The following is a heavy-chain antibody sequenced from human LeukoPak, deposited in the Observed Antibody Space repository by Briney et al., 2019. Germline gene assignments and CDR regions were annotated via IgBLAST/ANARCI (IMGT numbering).Heavy chain of an antibody. V-gene: IGHV3-53*01. CDR1: GFTFGSYW. Sequence: PGGSLRLSCAASGFTFGSYWMHWVRQAPGKGLEWVSVIYSGGSTYYADSVKGRFTISRDNSKNTLYLQVNSLRAEDTAVYYCARGLSGSYHYFDYWGQGTLVTVSS. D-gene: IGHD1-26*01. J-gene: IGHJ4*02. CDR3: ARGLSGSYHYFDY. CDR2: IYSGGST.